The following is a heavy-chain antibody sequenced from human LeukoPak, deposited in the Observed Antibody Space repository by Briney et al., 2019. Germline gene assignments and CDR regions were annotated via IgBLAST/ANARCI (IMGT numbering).Heavy chain of an antibody. Sequence: GGSLRLSCTASGFTFGDYAMSWVRQSPGKGLEWVGFIRSKAYGGTTEYAASVKGRFTISRDDSKGIAYLQMNSLKTEDTAVYYCTSSHNRYQLLYSIGYYYYYGMDVWGQGTTVTVSS. D-gene: IGHD2-2*02. CDR1: GFTFGDYA. J-gene: IGHJ6*02. V-gene: IGHV3-49*04. CDR2: IRSKAYGGTT. CDR3: TSSHNRYQLLYSIGYYYYYGMDV.